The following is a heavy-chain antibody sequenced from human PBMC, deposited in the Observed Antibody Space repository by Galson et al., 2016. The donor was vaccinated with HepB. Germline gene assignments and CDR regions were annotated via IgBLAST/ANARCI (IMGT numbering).Heavy chain of an antibody. Sequence: SLRLSCAASGFTFSDYYMSWIRQAPGEGLEWVSYISGGSLTMNYADSVKGRFTISRDNAKNSLHLQMNSLRVDDTAVYYCARHFGSGNYWFGMDLWGQGTTVTVSS. D-gene: IGHD3-10*01. CDR2: ISGGSLTM. J-gene: IGHJ6*02. CDR3: ARHFGSGNYWFGMDL. V-gene: IGHV3-11*01. CDR1: GFTFSDYY.